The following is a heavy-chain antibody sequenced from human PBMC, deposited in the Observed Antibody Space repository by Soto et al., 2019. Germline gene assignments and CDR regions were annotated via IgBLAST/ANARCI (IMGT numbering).Heavy chain of an antibody. V-gene: IGHV3-23*01. D-gene: IGHD1-26*01. CDR2: ISASGGST. Sequence: PGGSLRLSGVASGFSITSFSISWVRQAPWKGLEWASAISASGGSTYADSVKGRFTISRDNSKNTLYLQMNSLRVEDTAVYYCAKVLSSGRYYGDLEYLGQGALVTVCS. CDR1: GFSITSFS. CDR3: AKVLSSGRYYGDLEY. J-gene: IGHJ4*02.